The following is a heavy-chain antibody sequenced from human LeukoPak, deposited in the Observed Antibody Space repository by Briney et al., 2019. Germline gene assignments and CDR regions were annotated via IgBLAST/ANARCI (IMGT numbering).Heavy chain of an antibody. D-gene: IGHD6-19*01. Sequence: PSETLSLTCTVSGGSISSYYWSWIRQPPGKGLEWIGYIYYSGSTNYNPSLKSRVTISVDTSKNQFSLKLSSVTAADTAVYYCASGGDSSGWYVDYWGQGTLVTVSS. CDR2: IYYSGST. V-gene: IGHV4-59*08. CDR1: GGSISSYY. CDR3: ASGGDSSGWYVDY. J-gene: IGHJ4*02.